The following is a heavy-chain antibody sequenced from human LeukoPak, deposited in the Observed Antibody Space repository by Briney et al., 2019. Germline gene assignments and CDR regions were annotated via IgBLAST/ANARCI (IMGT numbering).Heavy chain of an antibody. CDR2: INHSGST. J-gene: IGHJ4*02. Sequence: PSETLSLTCAVYGVSFSGYYWSWIRQPPGKGLEWIGEINHSGSTNYNPSLKSRVTISVDTSKNQFSLKLSSVTAADTAVYYCARRRSSSWYSFDYWGQGTLVTVSS. D-gene: IGHD6-13*01. CDR1: GVSFSGYY. V-gene: IGHV4-34*01. CDR3: ARRRSSSWYSFDY.